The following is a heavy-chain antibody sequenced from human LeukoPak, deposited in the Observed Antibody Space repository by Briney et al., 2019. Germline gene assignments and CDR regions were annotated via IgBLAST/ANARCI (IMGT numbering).Heavy chain of an antibody. D-gene: IGHD3-22*01. V-gene: IGHV1-69*05. CDR1: GGTFSSYA. Sequence: SVKVSCKASGGTFSSYAISWVRQAPGQGLEWMGGIIPIFGTANYAQKFQGRVTITTDKSTSTAYMELSSLRSEDTAVYYCARGAYYYDSSGASGWYYWGQGTLVTVSS. CDR2: IIPIFGTA. J-gene: IGHJ4*02. CDR3: ARGAYYYDSSGASGWYY.